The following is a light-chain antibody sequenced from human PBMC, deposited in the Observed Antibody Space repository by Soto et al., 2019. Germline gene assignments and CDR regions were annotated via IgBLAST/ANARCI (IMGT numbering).Light chain of an antibody. CDR3: HVWDSSTAV. V-gene: IGLV3-9*01. CDR2: RDS. CDR1: NIGTRN. J-gene: IGLJ3*02. Sequence: SYELTQPLSVSVPLGQTASITCGGNNIGTRNVHWYQQKPGQAPVLVVYRDSNRPSGIPERFSGSNSGNTATLTISRAQAGDEADYYCHVWDSSTAVFGGGTQLT.